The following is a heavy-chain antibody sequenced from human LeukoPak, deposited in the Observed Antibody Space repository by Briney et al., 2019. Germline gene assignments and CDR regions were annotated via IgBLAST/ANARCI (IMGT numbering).Heavy chain of an antibody. V-gene: IGHV4-59*08. CDR3: AKHRCGGDCYSDY. CDR1: GGSISSYY. J-gene: IGHJ4*02. CDR2: ISYTGST. Sequence: SETPSLTCTVSGGSISSYYWSWLRQPPGKGLEWIGYISYTGSTNYNPSLKSRVTISVDTSKNQFSLKLRSVAAADTAMYYCAKHRCGGDCYSDYWGQGTLVTVSS. D-gene: IGHD2-21*02.